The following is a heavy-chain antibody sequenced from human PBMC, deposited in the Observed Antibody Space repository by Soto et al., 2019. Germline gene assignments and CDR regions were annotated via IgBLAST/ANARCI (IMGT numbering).Heavy chain of an antibody. D-gene: IGHD2-15*01. CDR1: GGTFSSYA. J-gene: IGHJ4*02. CDR3: ARALVVVAATPYYFDY. CDR2: IIPIFGTA. Sequence: QVQLVQSGAEVKKPGSSVKVSCKASGGTFSSYAISWVRRAPGQGLEWMGGIIPIFGTANYAQKFQGRVTITADESTSIAYMELSSLRSEDTAVYYCARALVVVAATPYYFDYWGQGTLVTVSS. V-gene: IGHV1-69*01.